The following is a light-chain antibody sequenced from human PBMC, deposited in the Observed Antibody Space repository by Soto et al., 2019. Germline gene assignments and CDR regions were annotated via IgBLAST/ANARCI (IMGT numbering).Light chain of an antibody. V-gene: IGLV2-14*03. CDR2: GVT. CDR1: SSDIGAFNF. CDR3: SSFTSASTRI. J-gene: IGLJ1*01. Sequence: QSALTQPASVSGSPGQSISIPCTGTSSDIGAFNFVSWYQQHPGKAPKVLIYGVTNRPSGVDYRFSGSKSGNTASLIISGLRPEDEAEYYCSSFTSASTRIFVTGTKLTVL.